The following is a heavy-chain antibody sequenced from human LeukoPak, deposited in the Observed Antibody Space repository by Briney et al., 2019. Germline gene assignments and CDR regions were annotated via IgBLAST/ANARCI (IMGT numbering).Heavy chain of an antibody. CDR2: TRNKANSYTT. D-gene: IGHD3-22*01. J-gene: IGHJ4*02. Sequence: PGGSLRLSCAASGFTFSDHYMDWVRQAPGKGLEWVGRTRNKANSYTTEYAASVKGRFTISRDDSKNSLYLQMNCLKTEDTAVYYCARIHPYDSSGFHYWGQGTLVTVSS. CDR3: ARIHPYDSSGFHY. CDR1: GFTFSDHY. V-gene: IGHV3-72*01.